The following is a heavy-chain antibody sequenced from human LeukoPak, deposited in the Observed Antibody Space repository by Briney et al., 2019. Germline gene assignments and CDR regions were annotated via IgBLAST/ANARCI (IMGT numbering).Heavy chain of an antibody. CDR3: AKDIFDSSGYVAFDI. Sequence: PGRSLRLSCAASGFTFDDYAMHWVRQAPGKGLEWVSGISWNSGSIGYADSVKGRFTISRDNAKNSLYPQMNSLRAEDTALYYCAKDIFDSSGYVAFDIWGQGTMVTVSS. J-gene: IGHJ3*02. V-gene: IGHV3-9*01. CDR2: ISWNSGSI. CDR1: GFTFDDYA. D-gene: IGHD3-22*01.